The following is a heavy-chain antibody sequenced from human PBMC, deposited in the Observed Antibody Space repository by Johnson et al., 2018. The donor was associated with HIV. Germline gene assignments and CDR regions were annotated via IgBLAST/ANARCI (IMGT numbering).Heavy chain of an antibody. CDR2: IYGGGST. Sequence: VQLVESGGGLVQPGGSLRLSCAASGFSVSTSYMTWVRQAPQKGLEWVSIIYGGGSTYYADSVKGRFTISRDNSKNTLYLQMNSLRAEDTAVYYCAKDITGTDHAFDIWGQGTMVTVSS. J-gene: IGHJ3*02. CDR1: GFSVSTSY. V-gene: IGHV3-53*01. D-gene: IGHD1-20*01. CDR3: AKDITGTDHAFDI.